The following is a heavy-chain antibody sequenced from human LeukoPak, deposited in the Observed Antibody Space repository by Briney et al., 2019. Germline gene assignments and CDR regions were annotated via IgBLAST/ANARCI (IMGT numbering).Heavy chain of an antibody. J-gene: IGHJ6*03. Sequence: ASVKVSCKVSGFTLADLSMHWVRQAPGKGLEWVGGFDRKNGDTIYAQRFRGRVTLTEDTPTGTAYMDLSSLSADDTAVYYCATGVFCATTTCPGYQHYYYFMDVWGKGTTVTVSS. CDR3: ATGVFCATTTCPGYQHYYYFMDV. CDR1: GFTLADLS. CDR2: FDRKNGDT. V-gene: IGHV1-24*01. D-gene: IGHD2-2*01.